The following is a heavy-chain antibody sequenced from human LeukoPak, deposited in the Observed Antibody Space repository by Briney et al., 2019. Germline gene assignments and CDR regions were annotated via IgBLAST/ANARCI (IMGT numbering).Heavy chain of an antibody. D-gene: IGHD1-1*01. CDR3: AREGVDWNHSVYYFDY. V-gene: IGHV1-2*02. CDR2: FNPNSGGT. Sequence: ASVKVSCKSFGYAFTGSFMNWGRQAPGQGLSGREGFNPNSGGTNYAQKFQGRVTMTRDTSISTAYMELSRLRSDDTAVYYCAREGVDWNHSVYYFDYWGQGTLVTVSS. CDR1: GYAFTGSF. J-gene: IGHJ4*02.